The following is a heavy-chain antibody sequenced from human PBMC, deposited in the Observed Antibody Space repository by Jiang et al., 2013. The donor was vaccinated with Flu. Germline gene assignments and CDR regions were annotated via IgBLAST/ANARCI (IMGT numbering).Heavy chain of an antibody. V-gene: IGHV3-64D*06. CDR2: ISRNGGTT. CDR3: VKVEDYDFWSSYYDD. D-gene: IGHD3-3*01. CDR1: GFTFSSHA. J-gene: IGHJ4*02. Sequence: VQLVESGGGLVQPGGSLRLSCSASGFTFSSHAMHWVRQAPGKGLQYVAVISRNGGTTFYADSVKGRFTISRDNSKNTVDLQMNSLRPEDTAVYYCVKVEDYDFWSSYYDDWGQGTLVTVSS.